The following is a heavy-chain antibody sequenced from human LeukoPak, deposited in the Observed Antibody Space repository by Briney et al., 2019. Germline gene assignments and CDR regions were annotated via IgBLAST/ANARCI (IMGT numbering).Heavy chain of an antibody. Sequence: GGSLRLSCAASGFTFSSYGMHWVRQAPGKGLEWVSGIGGSDDRTYYADSVKGRLTISRDNSKNTLFLQINSLRAEDTAIYYCAKDEADHYWYFDLWGRGTLVTVSS. CDR2: IGGSDDRT. J-gene: IGHJ2*01. CDR1: GFTFSSYG. CDR3: AKDEADHYWYFDL. V-gene: IGHV3-23*01.